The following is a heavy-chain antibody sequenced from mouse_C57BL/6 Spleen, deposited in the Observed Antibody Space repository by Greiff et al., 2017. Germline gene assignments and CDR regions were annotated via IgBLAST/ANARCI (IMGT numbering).Heavy chain of an antibody. V-gene: IGHV14-2*01. CDR2: IDPEDGDT. CDR1: GFTINDYY. Sequence: EVQLVESGAELVKPGASVKLSCTASGFTINDYYMHWVKQRPEQGLEWIGRIDPEDGDTKYDPKFQGKATITADTSSNTAYLQVSSLTSEDAAVYYCARFYYGSSYCYWGQGTTLTVSS. D-gene: IGHD1-1*01. J-gene: IGHJ2*01. CDR3: ARFYYGSSYCY.